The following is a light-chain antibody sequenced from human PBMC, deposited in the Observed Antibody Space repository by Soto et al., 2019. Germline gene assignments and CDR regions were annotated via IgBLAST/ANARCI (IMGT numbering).Light chain of an antibody. CDR1: SSDVGGYNY. CDR3: SSYAGSNYWV. J-gene: IGLJ3*02. V-gene: IGLV2-8*01. Sequence: QSVLTKPPSASGSPGQSVTISCTGTSSDVGGYNYVSWYQQHPGKAPELMIYEVSKRPSGVPDRFSGSKSGNTASLTVSGLQAEDEADYYCSSYAGSNYWVFGGGTKLTVL. CDR2: EVS.